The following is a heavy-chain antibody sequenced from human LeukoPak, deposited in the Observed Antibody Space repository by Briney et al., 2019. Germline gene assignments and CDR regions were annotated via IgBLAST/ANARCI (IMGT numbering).Heavy chain of an antibody. J-gene: IGHJ4*02. CDR1: SDSISSSSYY. V-gene: IGHV4-39*07. CDR3: ARVPGQRFPDL. Sequence: PSETLSLTCTVSSDSISSSSYYWGWIRQPPGKGLEWIGSIYNSGSTYYNPSLKSRVTVSVDTSKNQFSLKLSSMTAADTAVYYCARVPGQRFPDLWGLGTLVTVSS. CDR2: IYNSGST. D-gene: IGHD6-25*01.